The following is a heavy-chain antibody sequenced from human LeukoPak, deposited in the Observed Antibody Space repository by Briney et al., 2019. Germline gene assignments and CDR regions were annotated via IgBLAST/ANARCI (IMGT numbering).Heavy chain of an antibody. Sequence: PGGSLRLSCAASGFTFSTYAMHWVRQAPGKGLEWVAVISYDGSNKFYVDSMKGRFTISRDNSKNTLYLQMNSLRAEDTAVYYCAKNVREADWYYYYMDVWGKGTTVTVSS. D-gene: IGHD3-9*01. CDR1: GFTFSTYA. J-gene: IGHJ6*03. V-gene: IGHV3-30*18. CDR3: AKNVREADWYYYYMDV. CDR2: ISYDGSNK.